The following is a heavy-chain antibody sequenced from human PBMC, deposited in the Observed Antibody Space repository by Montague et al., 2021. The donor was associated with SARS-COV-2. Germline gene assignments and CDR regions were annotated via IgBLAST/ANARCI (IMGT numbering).Heavy chain of an antibody. CDR2: IDWDDDK. J-gene: IGHJ6*02. CDR1: GFSLTTSAMC. V-gene: IGHV2-70*11. Sequence: VKPTQTLTLTCTFSGFSLTTSAMCVSWIRQPPGKAPEWLARIDWDDDKHYNASLKTRHTISKDTSKNHVVLTMTNMDPVDTGTYYYARSGHPAGNYSPQGYYGLDVWGRGTTVTVSS. CDR3: ARSGHPAGNYSPQGYYGLDV. D-gene: IGHD1-26*01.